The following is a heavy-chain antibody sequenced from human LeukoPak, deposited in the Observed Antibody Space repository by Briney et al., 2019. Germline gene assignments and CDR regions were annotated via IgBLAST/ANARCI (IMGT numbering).Heavy chain of an antibody. D-gene: IGHD3-3*01. V-gene: IGHV3-66*01. J-gene: IGHJ4*02. Sequence: GGSLRLSCAACGWTVSSNYMSWVRQAPGKGLAGVSVIYSGGSTYYAASVKGRFTISKDNSKNTLYLQMNSLRAEDTAVYYCARGDNYDFWSGYYFLGYWGQGTLVTVSS. CDR3: ARGDNYDFWSGYYFLGY. CDR1: GWTVSSNY. CDR2: IYSGGST.